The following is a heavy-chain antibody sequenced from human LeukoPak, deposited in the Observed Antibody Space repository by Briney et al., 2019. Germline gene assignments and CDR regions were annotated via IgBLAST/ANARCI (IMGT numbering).Heavy chain of an antibody. J-gene: IGHJ4*02. CDR2: INSDGSST. V-gene: IGHV3-74*01. Sequence: GGSLRLSRAASGFTFSSYWMHWVRQAPGKGLVWVSRINSDGSSTSYADSVKGRFTISRDNAKNTLYLQMNSLRVDDTAVYYCAPIGGWGTYPLDYWGQGPLVTVSS. CDR3: APIGGWGTYPLDY. CDR1: GFTFSSYW. D-gene: IGHD3-16*01.